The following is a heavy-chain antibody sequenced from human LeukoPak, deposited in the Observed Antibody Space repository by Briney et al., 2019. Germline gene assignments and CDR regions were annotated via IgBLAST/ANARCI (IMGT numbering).Heavy chain of an antibody. CDR1: GGSISTYY. CDR2: IYYSGST. CDR3: ARGYSSSSAGIGY. V-gene: IGHV4-59*01. D-gene: IGHD6-6*01. J-gene: IGHJ4*02. Sequence: SETLSLTCTVSGGSISTYYWSWIRQPPGKGLEWIGYIYYSGSTNYNPSLKSRVTISVDTSKNQFSLKLSSVTAADTAVYYCARGYSSSSAGIGYWGQGTLVTVSS.